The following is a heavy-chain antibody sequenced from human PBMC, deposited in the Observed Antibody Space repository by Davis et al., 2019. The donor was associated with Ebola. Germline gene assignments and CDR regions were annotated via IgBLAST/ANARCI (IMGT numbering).Heavy chain of an antibody. CDR2: ISSSSSYI. CDR3: ARIKAVAGTGDY. CDR1: GFTFSSYS. Sequence: GESLKISCAASGFTFSSYSMNWVRQAPGKGLEWVSSISSSSSYIYYADSVKGRFTISRDNAKNSLYLQMNSLRAEDTAVYYCARIKAVAGTGDYWGQGTLVTVPS. J-gene: IGHJ4*02. V-gene: IGHV3-21*01. D-gene: IGHD6-19*01.